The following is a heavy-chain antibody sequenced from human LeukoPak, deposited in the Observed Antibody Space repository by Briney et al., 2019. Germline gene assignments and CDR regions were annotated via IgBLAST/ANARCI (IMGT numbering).Heavy chain of an antibody. V-gene: IGHV4-4*07. CDR1: GGSISGYF. CDR3: ARGKSITMVRGVPTFDY. CDR2: IYATGTT. J-gene: IGHJ4*02. Sequence: SETLSLTCTVSGGSISGYFWSWIRQPAGKGLEWIGRIYATGTTNYNPSLKSRVTISVDTSKNQFSLKLSSVTAADTAVYYCARGKSITMVRGVPTFDYWGQGTLVTVSS. D-gene: IGHD3-10*01.